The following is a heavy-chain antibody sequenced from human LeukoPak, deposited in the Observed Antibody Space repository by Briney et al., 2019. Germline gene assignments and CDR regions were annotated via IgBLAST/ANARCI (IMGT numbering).Heavy chain of an antibody. CDR3: ARTDGSGSYFPFDY. D-gene: IGHD3-10*01. J-gene: IGHJ4*02. CDR2: IWYDGSNK. V-gene: IGHV3-33*03. CDR1: GFTFSSYG. Sequence: GGSLRLSCAASGFTFSSYGMHWVRQAPGKGLEWVAVIWYDGSNKYYADSVKGRFTISRDNAKNTLYLQMNSLRAEDTAVYYCARTDGSGSYFPFDYWGQGTLVTVSS.